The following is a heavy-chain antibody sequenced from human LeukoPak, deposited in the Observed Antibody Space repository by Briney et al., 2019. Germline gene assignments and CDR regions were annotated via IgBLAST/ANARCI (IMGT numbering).Heavy chain of an antibody. D-gene: IGHD3-9*01. V-gene: IGHV3-23*01. J-gene: IGHJ4*02. CDR3: AKDGYILTGYYRPDYFDY. CDR2: ISGSGGST. Sequence: PGGSLRLSCAASGFTFSSYGMSWVRQAPGKGLEWVSAISGSGGSTYYADSMKGRFTISRDNSKNTLYLQMNSLRAEDTAVYYCAKDGYILTGYYRPDYFDYWGQGTLVTVSS. CDR1: GFTFSSYG.